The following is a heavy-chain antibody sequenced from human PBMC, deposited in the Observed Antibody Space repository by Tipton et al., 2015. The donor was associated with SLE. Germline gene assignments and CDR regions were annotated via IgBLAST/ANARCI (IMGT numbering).Heavy chain of an antibody. CDR1: GGSISSSSHY. D-gene: IGHD5-18*01. Sequence: LRLSCTVSGGSISSSSHYWGWIRQPPGKGLEWIGSIYYSGSTYYNPSLKSRATISVDTSRNQFSLKLSSVTAADTAVYYCASGWIQLWLDYWGQGTLVTVSS. CDR2: IYYSGST. CDR3: ASGWIQLWLDY. J-gene: IGHJ4*02. V-gene: IGHV4-39*07.